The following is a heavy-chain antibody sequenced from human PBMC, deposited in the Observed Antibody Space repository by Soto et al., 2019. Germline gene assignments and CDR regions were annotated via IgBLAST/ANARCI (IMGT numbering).Heavy chain of an antibody. J-gene: IGHJ5*02. Sequence: QVQLVQSGAEVKKPGASVKVSCKASGYTFTSYDINWVRQATGQGLEWMGWMNPNSGNTGYAQKFQGRVTMTRNTPISTAYMELSSLRSEDTAVYYCARGLTIAAAGLYNWFDPWGQGTLVTVSS. V-gene: IGHV1-8*01. D-gene: IGHD6-13*01. CDR2: MNPNSGNT. CDR3: ARGLTIAAAGLYNWFDP. CDR1: GYTFTSYD.